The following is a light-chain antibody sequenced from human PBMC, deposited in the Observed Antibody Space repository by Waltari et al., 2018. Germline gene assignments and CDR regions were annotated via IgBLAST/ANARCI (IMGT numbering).Light chain of an antibody. Sequence: QSALTQPASVSGSPGQSITISCTGTSSDVGGYEYVSWYQQYPGKAPKLMIYEVRNRPSGVSNRFSGSKSGNTASLTISGLQAEDEADYYCSSVTRSSTWVFGGG. CDR1: SSDVGGYEY. CDR3: SSVTRSSTWV. J-gene: IGLJ3*02. V-gene: IGLV2-14*01. CDR2: EVR.